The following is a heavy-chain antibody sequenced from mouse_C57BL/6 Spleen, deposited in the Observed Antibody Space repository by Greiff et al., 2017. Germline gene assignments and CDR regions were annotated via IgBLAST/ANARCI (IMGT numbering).Heavy chain of an antibody. J-gene: IGHJ2*01. CDR1: GYTFTSYW. V-gene: IGHV1-53*01. D-gene: IGHD1-1*01. CDR2: INPSNGGT. CDR3: AREREYYGKDFDY. Sequence: QVHVKQPGTELVKPGASVKLSCKASGYTFTSYWMHWVKQRPGQGLEWIGNINPSNGGTNYNEKFKSKATLTVDKSSSTAYMQLSSLTSEDSAVYYCAREREYYGKDFDYWGQGTTLTVSS.